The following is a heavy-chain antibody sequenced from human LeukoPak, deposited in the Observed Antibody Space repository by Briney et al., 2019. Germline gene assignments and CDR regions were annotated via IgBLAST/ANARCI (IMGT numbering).Heavy chain of an antibody. V-gene: IGHV3-48*01. D-gene: IGHD1-26*01. J-gene: IGHJ4*02. CDR3: ARDTRSLIDY. Sequence: VRQVPGKGLEWISYISSNSATTYYADSVKGRFTISRDNAKNSLYLHMNSLRADDTAVYYCARDTRSLIDYWGQGTLVTVSS. CDR2: ISSNSATT.